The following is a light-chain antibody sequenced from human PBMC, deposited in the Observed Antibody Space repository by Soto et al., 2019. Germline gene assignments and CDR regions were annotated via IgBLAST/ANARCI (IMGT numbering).Light chain of an antibody. Sequence: EIVLTQSPGTLSLSPGESATLSCRASQSVNINYLAWYQQKPGQAPRLLIFGASNRVPGIPERFSGSGSGTDFTLAISRLEPEDSAAYFCQQCGDAPYTFGQGTNLEIK. CDR2: GAS. CDR3: QQCGDAPYT. J-gene: IGKJ2*01. CDR1: QSVNINY. V-gene: IGKV3-20*01.